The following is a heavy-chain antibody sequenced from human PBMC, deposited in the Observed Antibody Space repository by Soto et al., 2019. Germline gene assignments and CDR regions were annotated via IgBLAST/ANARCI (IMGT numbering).Heavy chain of an antibody. V-gene: IGHV1-18*01. CDR2: ISAYNGNT. D-gene: IGHD2-15*01. CDR1: GYTFTSYG. J-gene: IGHJ1*01. Sequence: RASVKVSCKASGYTFTSYGISWVRQAPGQGLEWMGWISAYNGNTNYAQKLQGRVTMTTDTSTSTAYMELRSLRSDDTAVYYCARGPVEVLAATIPGFQHWGQGTLVTVSS. CDR3: ARGPVEVLAATIPGFQH.